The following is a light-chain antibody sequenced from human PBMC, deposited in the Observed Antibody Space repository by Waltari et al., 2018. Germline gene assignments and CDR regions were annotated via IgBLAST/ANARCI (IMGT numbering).Light chain of an antibody. V-gene: IGKV1-33*01. Sequence: DIQMTQPPSSLSASVADRVTITCQARQDISNYLNWYQQKPGKAPKLLIYDASNLETGVPSRCSGSGSGTDFTFTISSLQPEDIATYYCQQYDNLPRTFGQGTKVEIK. CDR1: QDISNY. J-gene: IGKJ1*01. CDR2: DAS. CDR3: QQYDNLPRT.